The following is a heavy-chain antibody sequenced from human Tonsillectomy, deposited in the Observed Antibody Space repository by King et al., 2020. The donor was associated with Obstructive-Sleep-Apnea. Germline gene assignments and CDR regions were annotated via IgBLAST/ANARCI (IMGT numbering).Heavy chain of an antibody. D-gene: IGHD5-24*01. CDR1: GFTFSSYG. Sequence: VQLVESGGGVVQPGRSLRLSCAASGFTFSSYGMHWVRQAPGKGLEWVAVIWDDGSNKYYGDSVKGRFTISRDNSKNTLYLQMNSLRAEDTAVYYCARGDGYNHDAFDIWGQGTMVTVSS. V-gene: IGHV3-33*01. CDR3: ARGDGYNHDAFDI. CDR2: IWDDGSNK. J-gene: IGHJ3*02.